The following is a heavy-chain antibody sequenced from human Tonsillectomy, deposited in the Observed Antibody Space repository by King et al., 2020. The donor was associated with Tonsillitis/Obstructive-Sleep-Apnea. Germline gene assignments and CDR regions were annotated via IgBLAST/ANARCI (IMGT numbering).Heavy chain of an antibody. J-gene: IGHJ4*02. CDR1: GFTFSSYS. CDR2: ISSSSTYI. Sequence: VQLVESGGGLVKPGGSLRLSCAASGFTFSSYSMNWVRLAPGKGLEWVSSISSSSTYIFYADSVKGRFTISRDNARNSLYLQMNSLRAEDTAVYYCARDGDFWSGYFDYWGQGTLVTVSS. D-gene: IGHD3-3*01. CDR3: ARDGDFWSGYFDY. V-gene: IGHV3-21*01.